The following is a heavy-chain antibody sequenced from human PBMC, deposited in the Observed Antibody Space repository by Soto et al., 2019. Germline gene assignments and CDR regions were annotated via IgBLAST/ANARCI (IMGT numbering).Heavy chain of an antibody. D-gene: IGHD3-10*01. CDR1: GFTFSSYW. CDR2: INSDGSST. Sequence: GGSLRLSCAASGFTFSSYWMHWVRQAPGKGLVWVSRINSDGSSTSYADSVKGRFTISRDNAKNTLYLQMNSLRAEDTAVYYCARELALTYGSGSYNRLYYYCGMDVWGQGTTVTVSS. J-gene: IGHJ6*02. CDR3: ARELALTYGSGSYNRLYYYCGMDV. V-gene: IGHV3-74*01.